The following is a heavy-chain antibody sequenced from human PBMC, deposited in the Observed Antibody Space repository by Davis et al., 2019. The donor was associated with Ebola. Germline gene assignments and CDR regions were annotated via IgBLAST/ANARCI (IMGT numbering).Heavy chain of an antibody. CDR1: GYTFTSYY. CDR3: AAGGTGGADNWFDP. Sequence: ASVKVSCKASGYTFTSYYMHWVRQAPGQGLEWMGIINPSGGSTSYAQRFQGRVTITRDMSTSTAYMELNSLTSEDTAVYYCAAGGTGGADNWFDPWGQGTLVTVSS. D-gene: IGHD7-27*01. V-gene: IGHV1-46*01. CDR2: INPSGGST. J-gene: IGHJ5*02.